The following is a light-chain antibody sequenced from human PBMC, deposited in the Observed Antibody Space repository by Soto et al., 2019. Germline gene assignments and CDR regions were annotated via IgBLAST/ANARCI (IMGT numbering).Light chain of an antibody. Sequence: DIVMTQSPDSLGVSLGERATINCKSSQSVLYSSNNKNYLAWYQQKTGQPPKLLIYWASTRESGVPDRFSGSGSGTDFTLTISSLQSEDFAVYYCQQYNNWLLTFGGGTKVDIK. V-gene: IGKV4-1*01. CDR2: WAS. CDR3: QQYNNWLLT. CDR1: QSVLYSSNNKNY. J-gene: IGKJ4*01.